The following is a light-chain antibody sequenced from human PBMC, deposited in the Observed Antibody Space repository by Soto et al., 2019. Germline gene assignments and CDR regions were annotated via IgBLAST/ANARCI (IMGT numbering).Light chain of an antibody. V-gene: IGKV3-15*01. CDR2: GAS. Sequence: DIVMTQSPDSLAVSLGERATINCKSSQSVSSNLAWYQQKPGQAPRLLIYGASTRATGIPARFSGSGSGTEFTLTISSLQSEDFAVYYCQQYNNWPPWTFGQGTKVEIK. CDR3: QQYNNWPPWT. CDR1: QSVSSN. J-gene: IGKJ1*01.